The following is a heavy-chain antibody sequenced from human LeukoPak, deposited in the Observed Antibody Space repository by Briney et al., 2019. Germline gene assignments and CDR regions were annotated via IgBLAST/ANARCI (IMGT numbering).Heavy chain of an antibody. D-gene: IGHD1-26*01. J-gene: IGHJ4*02. Sequence: GGSLRLSCAASGFTFSSYAMSWVRQAPGKGLEWVSVISGSGGSTYYADSVKGRFTISRDNSKNTLYVQMNSLRAEDTAIYFCASHSGTYSDNSLDYWGQGTVVTVSS. CDR2: ISGSGGST. V-gene: IGHV3-23*01. CDR1: GFTFSSYA. CDR3: ASHSGTYSDNSLDY.